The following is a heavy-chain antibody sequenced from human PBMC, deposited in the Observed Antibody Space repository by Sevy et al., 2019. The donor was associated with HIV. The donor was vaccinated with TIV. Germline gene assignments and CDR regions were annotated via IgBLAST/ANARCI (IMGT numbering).Heavy chain of an antibody. J-gene: IGHJ4*02. CDR1: GFTFSSYA. Sequence: GGYLRLSCAASGFTFSSYAFHWVRQAPGKGLEWVAVISFDGRKTDYANSVKGRFTISKDNSKNTLHLRMSRLRGDDTAVYYCARALRVDLDYWGQGTLVTVSS. CDR2: ISFDGRKT. V-gene: IGHV3-30*04. CDR3: ARALRVDLDY.